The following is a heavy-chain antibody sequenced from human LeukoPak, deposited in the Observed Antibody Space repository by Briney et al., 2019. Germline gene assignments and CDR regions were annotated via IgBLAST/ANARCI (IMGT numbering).Heavy chain of an antibody. CDR1: GYTFTGYY. CDR3: ARDVGSSSTFDY. CDR2: INPNSGGT. D-gene: IGHD6-6*01. V-gene: IGHV1-2*02. J-gene: IGHJ4*02. Sequence: EASVKVSCKASGYTFTGYYVHWVRQAPGQGLEWMGWINPNSGGTNYAQKFQGRVTMTRDTSISTAYMELSRLRSDDTAVYYCARDVGSSSTFDYWGQGTLVTVSS.